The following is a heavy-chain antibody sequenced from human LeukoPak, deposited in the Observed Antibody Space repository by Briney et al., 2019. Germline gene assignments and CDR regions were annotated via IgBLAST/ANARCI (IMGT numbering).Heavy chain of an antibody. D-gene: IGHD6-13*01. J-gene: IGHJ6*03. CDR2: VYHSGST. Sequence: SETLSLTCTVSGYSISSGYYWGWIRQPPGKGLEWTGSVYHSGSTYYNPSLKSRVTISVDTSKNQFSLKLSSVTAADTAVYYCARGRGKAAAGKGYYYMDVWGKGTTVTISS. CDR3: ARGRGKAAAGKGYYYMDV. V-gene: IGHV4-38-2*02. CDR1: GYSISSGYY.